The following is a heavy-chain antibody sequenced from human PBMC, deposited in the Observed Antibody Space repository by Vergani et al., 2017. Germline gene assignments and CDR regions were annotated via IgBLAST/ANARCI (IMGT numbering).Heavy chain of an antibody. J-gene: IGHJ4*02. CDR1: GFTFSNFG. V-gene: IGHV3-30*02. D-gene: IGHD2-21*02. CDR2: IGKDGITT. CDR3: AKYLRDSTDGLPDY. Sequence: QVQLVESAGGVVQPGGSLRLSCAASGFTFSNFGMHWIRQAPGKGLEWLAYIGKDGITTRYRDAVKGRFTVSRDNSKDILYLQMDSLRSEDTALYYCAKYLRDSTDGLPDYWGPGTLVIVSS.